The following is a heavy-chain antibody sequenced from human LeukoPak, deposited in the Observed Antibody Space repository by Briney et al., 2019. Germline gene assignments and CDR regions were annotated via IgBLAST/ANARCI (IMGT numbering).Heavy chain of an antibody. D-gene: IGHD4-17*01. CDR1: GFTFSSYS. J-gene: IGHJ4*02. V-gene: IGHV3-21*01. CDR2: ISSSSSYI. Sequence: PGGSLSLSCAASGFTFSSYSMNWVRQAPGKGLEWVSSISSSSSYIYYADSVKGRFTISRDNAKNSLYLQMNSLRAEDTAVYYCARESGDYPAYYFDYWGQGTLVTVSS. CDR3: ARESGDYPAYYFDY.